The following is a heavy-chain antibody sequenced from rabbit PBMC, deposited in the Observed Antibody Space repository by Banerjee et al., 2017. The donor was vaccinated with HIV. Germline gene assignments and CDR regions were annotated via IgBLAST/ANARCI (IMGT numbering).Heavy chain of an antibody. D-gene: IGHD1-1*01. CDR1: GFDFSIYW. CDR2: INSNTGNT. J-gene: IGHJ4*01. CDR3: ARDLADVIGWNFNL. V-gene: IGHV1S45*01. Sequence: QEQLKETGGGLVQPGGSLTLSCNASGFDFSIYWLTWVRQAPGKGLEWIACINSNTGNTVYASWAKGPFTISKTSSTTVTLQMTSLTAADTATYFCARDLADVIGWNFNLWGQGTLVTVS.